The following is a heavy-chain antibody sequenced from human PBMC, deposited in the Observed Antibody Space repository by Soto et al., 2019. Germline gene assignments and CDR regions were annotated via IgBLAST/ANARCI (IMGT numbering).Heavy chain of an antibody. Sequence: GGSLSLSCIASGFTFSKYALSWVRQAPGKGLEWVSTISDNGANTFIGDSMKDHFDISRDNSKNTVFLHLSTVRAEDTAIYYCARAIGADFFDYWGQGTPVTVSS. CDR1: GFTFSKYA. J-gene: IGHJ4*02. V-gene: IGHV3-23*01. D-gene: IGHD6-25*01. CDR2: ISDNGANT. CDR3: ARAIGADFFDY.